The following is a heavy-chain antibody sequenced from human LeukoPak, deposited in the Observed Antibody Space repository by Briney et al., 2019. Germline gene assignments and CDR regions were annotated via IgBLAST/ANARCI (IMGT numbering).Heavy chain of an antibody. D-gene: IGHD2-2*01. Sequence: GGSLRLSCAASGFTFSSYAMHWVRQAPGKGLEWVAVISYDGSNKYYADSVKGRFTISRDNSKNTLYLQMNSLRAEDTAVYYCARDSFRVVVPAAANRYNWFDPWGQGTLVTVSS. CDR3: ARDSFRVVVPAAANRYNWFDP. V-gene: IGHV3-30-3*01. CDR2: ISYDGSNK. CDR1: GFTFSSYA. J-gene: IGHJ5*02.